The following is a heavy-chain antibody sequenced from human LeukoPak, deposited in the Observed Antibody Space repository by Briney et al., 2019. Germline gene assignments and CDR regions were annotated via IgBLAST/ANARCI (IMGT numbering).Heavy chain of an antibody. CDR3: ARVRDYGDSRDAFDI. CDR2: INPNSGGT. D-gene: IGHD4-17*01. J-gene: IGHJ3*02. V-gene: IGHV1-2*02. CDR1: GYTFTGYY. Sequence: ASVKVSCKASGYTFTGYYMHWVRQAPGQGLEWMGWINPNSGGTNYAQRFQGRVTMTRDTSISTAYMELSRLRSDDTAVYYCARVRDYGDSRDAFDIWGQGTMVTVSS.